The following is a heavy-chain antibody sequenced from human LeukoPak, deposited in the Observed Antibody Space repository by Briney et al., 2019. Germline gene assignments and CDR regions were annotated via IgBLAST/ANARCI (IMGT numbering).Heavy chain of an antibody. CDR1: GYSFTTFH. J-gene: IGHJ6*03. D-gene: IGHD6-13*01. CDR3: ARGQGSSSWSYYYYYYMDV. CDR2: MNPNSGNT. Sequence: ASVKVSCKAAGYSFTTFHINWVRQATGQGLEWMGWMNPNSGNTGYAQKFQGRVTMTRNTSISTAYMELSSLRSEDTAVYYCARGQGSSSWSYYYYYYMDVWGKGTTVTISS. V-gene: IGHV1-8*02.